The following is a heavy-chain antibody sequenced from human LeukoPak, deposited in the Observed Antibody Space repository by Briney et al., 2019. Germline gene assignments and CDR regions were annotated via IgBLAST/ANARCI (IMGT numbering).Heavy chain of an antibody. J-gene: IGHJ4*02. Sequence: SETLSLTCTVSGGSISSYYWSWIRQPAGKGLEWIGRIYTSGSTNYNPSLKSRVTMSVDTSKNQFSPKLSSVTAADTAVYYCARDGSICSGGSCYDYFDYWGQGTLVTVSS. V-gene: IGHV4-4*07. CDR2: IYTSGST. CDR3: ARDGSICSGGSCYDYFDY. CDR1: GGSISSYY. D-gene: IGHD2-15*01.